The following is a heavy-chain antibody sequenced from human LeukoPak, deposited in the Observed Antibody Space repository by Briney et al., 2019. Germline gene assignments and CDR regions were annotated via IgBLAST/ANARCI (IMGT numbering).Heavy chain of an antibody. J-gene: IGHJ3*02. D-gene: IGHD1-14*01. CDR3: ARDPGEGGVTFDI. V-gene: IGHV3-30-3*01. CDR1: GFTFSSYA. CDR2: ISYDGSNK. Sequence: GRSLRLSCAASGFTFSSYAMHWVRRAPGKGLEWVAVISYDGSNKYYADSVKGRFTISRDNSKNTLYLQMNSLRAEDTAVYYCARDPGEGGVTFDIWGQGTMVTVSS.